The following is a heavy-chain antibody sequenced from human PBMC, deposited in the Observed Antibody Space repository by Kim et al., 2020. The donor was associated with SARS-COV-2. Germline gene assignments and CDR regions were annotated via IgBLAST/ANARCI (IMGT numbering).Heavy chain of an antibody. Sequence: YNPSLGSRVTMSVDKSKNQFSLKLTSVTAADTAVFYCAKYSSTFRGIEYWGQGTLVTVSS. CDR3: AKYSSTFRGIEY. V-gene: IGHV4-59*10. D-gene: IGHD6-13*01. J-gene: IGHJ4*02.